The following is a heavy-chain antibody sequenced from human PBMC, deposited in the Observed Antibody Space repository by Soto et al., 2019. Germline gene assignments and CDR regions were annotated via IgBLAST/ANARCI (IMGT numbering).Heavy chain of an antibody. Sequence: QVQLVQSGAEVKKPGSSVKVSCKASGGTFSSYAISWVRQAPGQGLEWMGGIIPIFGTANYAQKFQGRVTITADEATSTAYMELSSRRSEDTAAYYCARGGVRLLVLLAFDYWGQGTLVTVSS. J-gene: IGHJ4*02. CDR3: ARGGVRLLVLLAFDY. CDR1: GGTFSSYA. CDR2: IIPIFGTA. D-gene: IGHD3-22*01. V-gene: IGHV1-69*01.